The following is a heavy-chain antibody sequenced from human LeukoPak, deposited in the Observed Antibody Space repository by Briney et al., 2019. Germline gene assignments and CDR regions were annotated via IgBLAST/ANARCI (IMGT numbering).Heavy chain of an antibody. J-gene: IGHJ4*02. CDR1: GGTFSSYA. V-gene: IGHV1-69*13. D-gene: IGHD3-22*01. Sequence: SVKVSCKASGGTFSSYAISWVRQAPGQGLEWMGGIIPIFGTANYAQKFQGRVTITADESTSTAYMELSSLRFEDTAVYYCETYYYDSSGYLGVDYWGQGTLVTVSS. CDR3: ETYYYDSSGYLGVDY. CDR2: IIPIFGTA.